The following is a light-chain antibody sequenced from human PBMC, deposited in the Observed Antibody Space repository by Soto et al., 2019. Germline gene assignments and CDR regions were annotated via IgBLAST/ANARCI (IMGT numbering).Light chain of an antibody. V-gene: IGKV2-30*02. Sequence: DVVMTQSPLSLPVTLGQPASISCTSSQSLIHSDGSTYLSWFQQRPGQSPRRLIYEVSDRDSGVPDRFRGSGSGNDFTLKISRVEAEDGGVYYCLRGTHWPWTFGQGTEVEIK. CDR2: EVS. CDR3: LRGTHWPWT. J-gene: IGKJ1*01. CDR1: QSLIHSDGSTY.